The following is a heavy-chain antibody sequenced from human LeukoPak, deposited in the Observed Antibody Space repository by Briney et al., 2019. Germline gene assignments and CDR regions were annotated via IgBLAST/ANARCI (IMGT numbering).Heavy chain of an antibody. CDR2: IYNSGAKI. V-gene: IGHV3-23*01. J-gene: IGHJ4*02. CDR3: AKDVAPDSGWDLDY. CDR1: GLTFSTYS. Sequence: GGSLRLSCAVSGLTFSTYSMTWVRQGPGKGLEWVPSIYNSGAKIFYADSVKGRFTISRDNSKNMLYLQMNSLRVEDTAVYYCAKDVAPDSGWDLDYWGQGTLVTVSS. D-gene: IGHD6-19*01.